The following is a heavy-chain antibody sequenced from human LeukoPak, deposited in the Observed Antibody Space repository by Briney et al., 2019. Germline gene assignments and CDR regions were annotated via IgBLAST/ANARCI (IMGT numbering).Heavy chain of an antibody. Sequence: GGSLRLSCEVSGFRFEDYGMHWVRQAPGEGLEWVSGISWSGTSRGYADSVKGRFTISRDNAKNSLFLQMNSLRDEDTALYYCAKDVSTGGVAPGYFYGLDVWGQGTTVTVSS. CDR1: GFRFEDYG. J-gene: IGHJ6*02. CDR3: AKDVSTGGVAPGYFYGLDV. CDR2: ISWSGTSR. D-gene: IGHD3-16*01. V-gene: IGHV3-9*01.